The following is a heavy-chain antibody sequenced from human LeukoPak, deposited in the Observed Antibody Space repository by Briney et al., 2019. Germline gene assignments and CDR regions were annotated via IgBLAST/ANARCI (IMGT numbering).Heavy chain of an antibody. J-gene: IGHJ6*02. Sequence: GRSLRLSCAASVFTFSSYAMHWVRQAPGKGLGWVAVLSYHGSNKYYADSVEGRFTISRDNSKNSLSLQMNSLRAEDTAVYYCARAYCSSTSCYHPPYYYGMDVWGQGTTVTVSS. CDR3: ARAYCSSTSCYHPPYYYGMDV. CDR1: VFTFSSYA. V-gene: IGHV3-30-3*01. D-gene: IGHD2-2*01. CDR2: LSYHGSNK.